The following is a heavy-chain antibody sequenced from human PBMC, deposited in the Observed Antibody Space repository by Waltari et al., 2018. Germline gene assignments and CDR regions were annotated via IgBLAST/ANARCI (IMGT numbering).Heavy chain of an antibody. CDR2: ISYDGSNK. V-gene: IGHV3-30*18. J-gene: IGHJ4*02. Sequence: QVQLVESGGGVVQPERSLRLSCAASGFTFSSYGMHWVRQAPGKGLEWVAVISYDGSNKYYADSVKGRFTISRDNSKNTLYLQMNSLRAEDTAVYYCAKDYYDSSGPIDYWGQGTLVTVSS. D-gene: IGHD3-22*01. CDR3: AKDYYDSSGPIDY. CDR1: GFTFSSYG.